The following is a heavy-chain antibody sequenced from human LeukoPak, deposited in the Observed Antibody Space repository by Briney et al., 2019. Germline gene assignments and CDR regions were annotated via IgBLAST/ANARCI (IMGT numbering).Heavy chain of an antibody. Sequence: SETLSLTCTVSGGSISSSSYYWGWIRQPPGKGLEWIGSIYYSGSTYYNPSLKSRVTISVDTSKNQFSLKLSSVTAADTAVYYCASLYSSGWYDDYWGQGTLVTVSS. CDR1: GGSISSSSYY. CDR2: IYYSGST. CDR3: ASLYSSGWYDDY. V-gene: IGHV4-39*07. J-gene: IGHJ4*02. D-gene: IGHD6-19*01.